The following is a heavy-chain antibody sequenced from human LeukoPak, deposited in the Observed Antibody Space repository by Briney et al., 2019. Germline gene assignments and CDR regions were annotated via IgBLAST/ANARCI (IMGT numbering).Heavy chain of an antibody. CDR1: GFTFSDYY. CDR2: ISSGNGSTI. Sequence: GGSLRLSCAASGFTFSDYYMSWIRQAPGKGLEWVSYISSGNGSTIYYADSVKGRFTISRDNAKNSLYLQMNSLRAEDTAVYYCARSWVPPFDIWGQGTMVTVSS. J-gene: IGHJ3*02. D-gene: IGHD1-1*01. V-gene: IGHV3-11*04. CDR3: ARSWVPPFDI.